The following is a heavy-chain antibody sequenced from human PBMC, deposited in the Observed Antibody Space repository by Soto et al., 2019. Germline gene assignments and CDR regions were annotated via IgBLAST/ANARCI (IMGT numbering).Heavy chain of an antibody. CDR2: IYFRGNT. Sequence: PSETLTLTCTVSGGSINSYYWGWIRQPPGKGLEWIGSIYFRGNTYYNPSLQTRVTISLDKSKSQFSLKLSSVTAADTAVYYCARGQEYSNYMDVWGKGTTVTVSS. CDR1: GGSINSYY. V-gene: IGHV4-39*01. D-gene: IGHD6-6*01. CDR3: ARGQEYSNYMDV. J-gene: IGHJ6*03.